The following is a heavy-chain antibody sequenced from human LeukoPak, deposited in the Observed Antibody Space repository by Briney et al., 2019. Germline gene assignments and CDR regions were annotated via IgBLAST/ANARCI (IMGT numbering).Heavy chain of an antibody. Sequence: SSETLSLTCAVYGGSFSGYYWSWIRQPPGKGLEWIGEINHSGSTNYNPSLKSRVTISVDTSKNQFSLKLSSVTAADTAVYYCARAMAPNWFDPWGQGTLVTVSS. J-gene: IGHJ5*02. CDR3: ARAMAPNWFDP. CDR2: INHSGST. V-gene: IGHV4-34*01. CDR1: GGSFSGYY. D-gene: IGHD5-24*01.